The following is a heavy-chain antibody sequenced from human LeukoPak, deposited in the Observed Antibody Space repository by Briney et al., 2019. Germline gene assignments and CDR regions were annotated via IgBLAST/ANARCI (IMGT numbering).Heavy chain of an antibody. J-gene: IGHJ4*02. D-gene: IGHD3-9*01. V-gene: IGHV4-34*01. CDR3: AASLRYFDY. Sequence: SETLSLTCAVYGGSFSGYYWSWIRQPPGKGLEWIGEINHSGSTNYNPSLKSRVTISVDTSKNQFSLKLSSVTAADTAAYYCAASLRYFDYWGQGTLVTVSS. CDR2: INHSGST. CDR1: GGSFSGYY.